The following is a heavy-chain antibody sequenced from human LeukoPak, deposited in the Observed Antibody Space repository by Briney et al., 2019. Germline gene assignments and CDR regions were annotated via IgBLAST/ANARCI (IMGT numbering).Heavy chain of an antibody. Sequence: GSLRLSCVASGFPFSDYLLTWIRQPPGKGLEWIGSIYYSGSTYYNPSLKSRVTISVDTSKNQFSLKLSSVTAADTAVYYCAILREGTYYYDSSGYNWGQGTLVTVSS. J-gene: IGHJ4*02. CDR2: IYYSGST. CDR3: AILREGTYYYDSSGYN. D-gene: IGHD3-22*01. V-gene: IGHV4-39*01. CDR1: GFPFSDYLL.